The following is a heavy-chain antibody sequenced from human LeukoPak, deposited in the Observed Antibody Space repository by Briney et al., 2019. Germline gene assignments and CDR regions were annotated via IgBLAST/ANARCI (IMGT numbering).Heavy chain of an antibody. Sequence: GGSLRLSCAAYGFTFSSYWMSWVRQAPGKGLEWVANIKQDGSEKYYVDSVKGRFTISRDNAKNSLYLQMNSLRAEDTAVYYCARANRLHDPGDAFDIWGQGTMVTVSS. D-gene: IGHD1-1*01. J-gene: IGHJ3*02. V-gene: IGHV3-7*01. CDR2: IKQDGSEK. CDR1: GFTFSSYW. CDR3: ARANRLHDPGDAFDI.